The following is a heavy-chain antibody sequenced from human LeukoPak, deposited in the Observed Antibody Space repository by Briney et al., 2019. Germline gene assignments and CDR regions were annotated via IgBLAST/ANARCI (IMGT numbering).Heavy chain of an antibody. J-gene: IGHJ6*02. Sequence: GRSLRLSCAASGFTFSSYGMHWVRQAPGKGLEWVAVIWYDGSNKYYADSVKGRFTISRDNSKNTLYLQMNSLRAEDTAVYYCARAQQQLGGADHGMDVWGQGTTVTVSS. CDR3: ARAQQQLGGADHGMDV. V-gene: IGHV3-33*01. CDR1: GFTFSSYG. CDR2: IWYDGSNK. D-gene: IGHD6-13*01.